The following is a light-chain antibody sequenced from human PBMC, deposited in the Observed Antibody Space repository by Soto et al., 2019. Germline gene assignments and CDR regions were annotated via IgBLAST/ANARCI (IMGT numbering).Light chain of an antibody. J-gene: IGKJ1*01. CDR3: QQYAYSPRT. CDR1: QTVTSY. Sequence: EIVLTQSPGTLSLSPGDIATLSCRASQTVTSYFAWYQQKPGQAPRLLIHGASTRATGIPDRFSGSGSGTDFTLTISGLEPEDFAVYYCQQYAYSPRTFGQGTKVEIK. CDR2: GAS. V-gene: IGKV3-20*01.